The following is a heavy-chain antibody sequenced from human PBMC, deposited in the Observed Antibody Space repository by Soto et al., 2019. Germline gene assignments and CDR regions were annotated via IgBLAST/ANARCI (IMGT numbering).Heavy chain of an antibody. V-gene: IGHV3-49*04. CDR3: TRVSSSWYKWFDP. D-gene: IGHD6-13*01. Sequence: GGSLRLSCTASGFTFGDYAMSWVRQAPGKGLEWVGFIRSKAYGGTTEYAASVKGRFTISRDDSKSIAYLQMNSLKTEDTAVYYCTRVSSSWYKWFDPWGQGTLVTVSS. CDR1: GFTFGDYA. J-gene: IGHJ5*02. CDR2: IRSKAYGGTT.